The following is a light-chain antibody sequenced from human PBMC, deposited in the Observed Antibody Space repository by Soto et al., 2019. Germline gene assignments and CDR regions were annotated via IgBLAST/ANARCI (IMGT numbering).Light chain of an antibody. CDR3: LQAYSFPLT. CDR1: EGIRNV. Sequence: AIQMTQSPSSLSASVGDRVTITFRASEGIRNVLGWYQQKPGKAPKLLIYAAYSLQSGVPSRFSGSGSGTDFTFTISSLHPEDFATYYCLQAYSFPLTFGGGTKVEI. J-gene: IGKJ4*01. CDR2: AAY. V-gene: IGKV1-6*01.